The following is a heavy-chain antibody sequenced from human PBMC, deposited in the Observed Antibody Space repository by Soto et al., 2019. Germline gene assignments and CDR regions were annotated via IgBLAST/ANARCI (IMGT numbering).Heavy chain of an antibody. CDR3: ARDHCSGGSCMNWFDP. Sequence: ASVKVSCKASGYTFTSYYMHCVRQAPGQGLEWMGIINPSGGSTSYAQKFQGRVTMTRDTSTSTVYMELSSLRSEDTAVYYCARDHCSGGSCMNWFDPWGQGTLVTVSS. CDR1: GYTFTSYY. D-gene: IGHD2-15*01. CDR2: INPSGGST. V-gene: IGHV1-46*01. J-gene: IGHJ5*02.